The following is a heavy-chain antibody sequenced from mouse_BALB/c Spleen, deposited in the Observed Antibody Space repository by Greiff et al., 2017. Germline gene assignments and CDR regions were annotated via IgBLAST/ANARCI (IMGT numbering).Heavy chain of an antibody. CDR2: IWAGGST. Sequence: VQLQESGPGLVAPSQSLSITCTVSGFSLTSYGVHWVRQPPGKGLEWLGVIWAGGSTNYNSALMSRLSISKDNSKSQVFLKMNSLQTDDTAMYYCARDQGYDDPYYAMDYWGQGTSVTVSS. D-gene: IGHD2-14*01. J-gene: IGHJ4*01. CDR1: GFSLTSYG. CDR3: ARDQGYDDPYYAMDY. V-gene: IGHV2-9*02.